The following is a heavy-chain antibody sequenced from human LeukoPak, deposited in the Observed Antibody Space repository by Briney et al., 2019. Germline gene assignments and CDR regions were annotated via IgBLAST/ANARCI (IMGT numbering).Heavy chain of an antibody. CDR2: IFSGGTT. CDR1: GFTVSNNY. Sequence: GGSLRLSCAASGFTVSNNYMSWVRQAPGKGLEWVSVIFSGGTTYYADSVKGRFTISRDNSKNTLSLQINSLRAEDTAVYYSAKGGCSSTSCYSNLYYDMDVWGQGTTVTVSS. V-gene: IGHV3-66*01. D-gene: IGHD2-2*01. CDR3: AKGGCSSTSCYSNLYYDMDV. J-gene: IGHJ6*02.